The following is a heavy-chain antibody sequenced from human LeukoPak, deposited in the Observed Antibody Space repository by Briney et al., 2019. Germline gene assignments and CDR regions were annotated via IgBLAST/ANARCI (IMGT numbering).Heavy chain of an antibody. D-gene: IGHD3-10*01. J-gene: IGHJ4*02. Sequence: GGSLRLSCAASGFTFSSYLMHWVRQAPGKGLGWVAVISYDGSNKYYADSVKGRFTISRDNSKNTLYLQMNSLRAEDTAVYYCARDLEASGSYFDYWGQGTLVTVSS. CDR1: GFTFSSYL. CDR3: ARDLEASGSYFDY. CDR2: ISYDGSNK. V-gene: IGHV3-30-3*01.